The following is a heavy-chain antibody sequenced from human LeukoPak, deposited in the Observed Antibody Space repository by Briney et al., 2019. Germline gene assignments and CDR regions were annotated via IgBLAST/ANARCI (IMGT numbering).Heavy chain of an antibody. CDR3: AKAAGTLARGYAFDI. Sequence: GGSVRLSCVVSGFTLDTYAMTWVRQAPGRGLEWLSSISSLGTTYYADSVKGRFTISRDNSKNTLFLQLNTLRAEDTAIYYCAKAAGTLARGYAFDIWGHGTIIPVSS. V-gene: IGHV3-23*01. D-gene: IGHD1-7*01. J-gene: IGHJ3*02. CDR2: ISSLGTT. CDR1: GFTLDTYA.